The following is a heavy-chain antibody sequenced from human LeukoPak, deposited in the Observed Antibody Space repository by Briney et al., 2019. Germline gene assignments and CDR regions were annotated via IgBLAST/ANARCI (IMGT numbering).Heavy chain of an antibody. CDR3: ARAETGTWAFDI. CDR1: GGSFSGYY. V-gene: IGHV4-34*01. CDR2: INHSGST. D-gene: IGHD1-1*01. Sequence: SETLSLTCAVYGGSFSGYYWSWIRQPPGKGLEWIGEINHSGSTNYNPSLKSRVTISVDTSKNQFSLKPSSVTAADTAVYYCARAETGTWAFDIWGQGTMVTVSS. J-gene: IGHJ3*02.